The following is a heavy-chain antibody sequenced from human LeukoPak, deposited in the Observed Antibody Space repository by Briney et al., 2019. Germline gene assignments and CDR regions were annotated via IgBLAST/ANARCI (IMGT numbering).Heavy chain of an antibody. Sequence: SVTLSLTCTVSGGSISSYYWSWIRQPAGKGLEWIGRIYTSGSTNYNPSLKSRVTMSVDTSKNQFSLKLSSVTAADTAVYYCARTIAAAGILPPLYYYYYMDVWGKGTTVTVSS. J-gene: IGHJ6*03. CDR1: GGSISSYY. CDR3: ARTIAAAGILPPLYYYYYMDV. V-gene: IGHV4-4*07. D-gene: IGHD6-13*01. CDR2: IYTSGST.